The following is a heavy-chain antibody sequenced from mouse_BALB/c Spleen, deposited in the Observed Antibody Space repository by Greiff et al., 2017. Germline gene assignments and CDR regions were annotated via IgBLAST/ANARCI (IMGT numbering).Heavy chain of an antibody. CDR3: ARGDSSGLDY. D-gene: IGHD3-2*01. J-gene: IGHJ2*01. CDR1: GFSLTSYG. CDR2: IWAGGST. Sequence: QVQLQQSGPGLVAPSQSLSITCTVSGFSLTSYGVHLVRQPPGKGLEWLGVIWAGGSTNYNSALKSRLSISKDNSKSQVFLTMNSLQTDDTARYYSARGDSSGLDYWGQGTTLTVSS. V-gene: IGHV2-9*02.